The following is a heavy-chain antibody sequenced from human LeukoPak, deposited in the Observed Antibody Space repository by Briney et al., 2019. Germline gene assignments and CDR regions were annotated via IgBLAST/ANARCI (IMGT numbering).Heavy chain of an antibody. D-gene: IGHD3-22*01. CDR2: IYYSGST. CDR3: ARERHAYYYDSSGPPTNDAFDI. V-gene: IGHV4-30-4*01. CDR1: GGSISSGDYY. J-gene: IGHJ3*02. Sequence: SETLSLTCTVSGGSISSGDYYWSWIRQPPGKGLEWIGYIYYSGSTYYNPSLKSRVTISVDTSKNQFSLKLSSVTAADTAVYYCARERHAYYYDSSGPPTNDAFDIWGQGTMVTVSS.